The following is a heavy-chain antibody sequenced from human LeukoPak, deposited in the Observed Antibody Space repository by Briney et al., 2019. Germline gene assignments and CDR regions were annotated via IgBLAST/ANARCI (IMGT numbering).Heavy chain of an antibody. V-gene: IGHV3-33*06. D-gene: IGHD6-19*01. CDR1: GFTFSSYG. Sequence: GGSLRLSCAASGFTFSSYGMHWVRQAPGKGLEWVAVIWYDGSNKYYADSVKGRFTISRDNSKNTVYLQINSLRAEDTAVYYCAKGYSSGWYYFDYWGQGTLVTVSP. CDR2: IWYDGSNK. J-gene: IGHJ4*02. CDR3: AKGYSSGWYYFDY.